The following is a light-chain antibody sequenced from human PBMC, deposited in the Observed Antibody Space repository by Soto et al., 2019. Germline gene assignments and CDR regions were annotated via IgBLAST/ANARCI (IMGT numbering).Light chain of an antibody. CDR1: QSVLYSSNNKNY. CDR2: WAS. Sequence: DIVMTQSPDSLAVSLGERATINCKSSQSVLYSSNNKNYLAWYQQKSGQPPKLLIYWASTRESGVPDRFSGSGSGTDFTLTISSLPAEDVAVYYCQQYYSTPHLTFGGGTKVEIK. J-gene: IGKJ4*01. V-gene: IGKV4-1*01. CDR3: QQYYSTPHLT.